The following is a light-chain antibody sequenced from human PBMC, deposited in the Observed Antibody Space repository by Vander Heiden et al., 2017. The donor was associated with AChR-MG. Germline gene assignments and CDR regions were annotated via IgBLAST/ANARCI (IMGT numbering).Light chain of an antibody. CDR1: SSDVGGYDY. CDR3: GSYTSSTTLGV. CDR2: DVS. V-gene: IGLV2-14*03. J-gene: IGLJ3*02. Sequence: QSALTQPASVSGPPGQSLTIPCTGTSSDVGGYDYVSWYQQHPDKAPKLIIYDVSKRPSGVSNRFSGSKSGNTASLTISGLQAEDEADYYCGSYTSSTTLGVFGGGTKLTVL.